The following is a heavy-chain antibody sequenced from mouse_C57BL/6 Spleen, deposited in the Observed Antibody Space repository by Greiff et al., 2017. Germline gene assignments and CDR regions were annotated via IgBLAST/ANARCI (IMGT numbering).Heavy chain of an antibody. Sequence: VQLQQSGPGLVQPSQSLSITCTVSGFSLTSYGVHWVRQSPGKGLEWLGVIWRGGSTDYNAAFMSRLSITKDNSKSQVFFKMNSLQADDTAIYYCAKKGLGREGYAMDYWGQGTSVTVSS. J-gene: IGHJ4*01. CDR1: GFSLTSYG. D-gene: IGHD4-1*01. CDR2: IWRGGST. CDR3: AKKGLGREGYAMDY. V-gene: IGHV2-5*01.